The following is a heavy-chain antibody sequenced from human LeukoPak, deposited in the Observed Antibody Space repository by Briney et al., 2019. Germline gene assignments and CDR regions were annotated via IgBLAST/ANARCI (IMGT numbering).Heavy chain of an antibody. CDR3: ARGLWFGDPRNTHNWFDP. CDR2: IYTSGST. V-gene: IGHV4-4*07. D-gene: IGHD3-10*01. J-gene: IGHJ5*02. CDR1: GGSISSYY. Sequence: SETLSLTCTVSGGSISSYYWSWIRQPAGKGLEWIGRIYTSGSTNYNPSLKSRVTISVDKSKNQFSLKLSSVTAADTAVYYCARGLWFGDPRNTHNWFDPWGQGTLVTVSS.